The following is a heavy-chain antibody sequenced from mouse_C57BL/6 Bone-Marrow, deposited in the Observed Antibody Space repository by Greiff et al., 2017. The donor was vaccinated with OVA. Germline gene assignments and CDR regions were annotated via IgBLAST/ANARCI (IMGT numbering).Heavy chain of an antibody. CDR2: ISSGGSYT. D-gene: IGHD2-12*01. CDR1: GFTFSSYG. V-gene: IGHV5-6*01. J-gene: IGHJ4*01. Sequence: EVKVVESGGDLVKPGGSLKLSCAASGFTFSSYGMSWVRQTPDKRLEWVATISSGGSYTYYPDSVKGRFTISRDNAKNTLYLQMSSLKSEDTAMYYCASPLELLRYAMDYWGRGTSITVSS. CDR3: ASPLELLRYAMDY.